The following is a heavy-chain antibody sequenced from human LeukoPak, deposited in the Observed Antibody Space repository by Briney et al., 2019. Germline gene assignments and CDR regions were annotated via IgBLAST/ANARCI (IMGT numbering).Heavy chain of an antibody. CDR3: ARVVSTSRAFDY. CDR2: IYHSGIT. CDR1: GYSISSGYY. J-gene: IGHJ4*02. D-gene: IGHD2-2*01. Sequence: SETLSLTCTVSGYSISSGYYWGWIRQPPGKGLEWIGTIYHSGITYYNPSLESRVTISVDTSKNQFSLKLTSVTAADTAVYFCARVVSTSRAFDYWGQGTQVTVSS. V-gene: IGHV4-38-2*02.